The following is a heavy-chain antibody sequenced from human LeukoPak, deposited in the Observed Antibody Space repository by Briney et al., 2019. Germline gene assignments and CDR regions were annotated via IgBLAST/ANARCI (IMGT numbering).Heavy chain of an antibody. J-gene: IGHJ4*02. D-gene: IGHD1-26*01. Sequence: PGESLKISCQGSEYSFATYWIAWLRQTPGKGLEWMGIIYPSDSDTRYSPSFQGQVTISADKSIKTAYLQWSSLKASDTAMYYCARPLQGIVGATGFDYWGQGTLVTVSS. CDR3: ARPLQGIVGATGFDY. CDR2: IYPSDSDT. V-gene: IGHV5-51*01. CDR1: EYSFATYW.